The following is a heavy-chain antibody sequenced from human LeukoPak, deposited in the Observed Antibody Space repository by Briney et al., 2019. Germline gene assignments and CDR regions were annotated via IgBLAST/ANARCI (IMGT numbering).Heavy chain of an antibody. Sequence: GGSLRLSCAASGFTFSSYAMSWVRQAPGKGLEWVSTISGSGGSTYYADSVRGRFTTSRDNSKNTLYLQMNSLRAEDTAVYYCAKGDYEILTGYYSEWGQGSLVTVSS. CDR2: ISGSGGST. CDR3: AKGDYEILTGYYSE. D-gene: IGHD3-9*01. CDR1: GFTFSSYA. J-gene: IGHJ4*02. V-gene: IGHV3-23*01.